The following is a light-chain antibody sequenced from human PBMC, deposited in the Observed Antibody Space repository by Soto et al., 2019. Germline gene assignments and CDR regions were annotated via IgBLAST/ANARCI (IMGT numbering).Light chain of an antibody. J-gene: IGKJ4*01. CDR3: QQRSIGVT. CDR1: QSVSNY. V-gene: IGKV3-11*01. CDR2: DAS. Sequence: EIVMTQSPATLSLSPGERATLSCRASQSVSNYLAWYQQKPGQAPRLLIYDASNRASGIPAMFSGGGSGTDFTLTISSLEPEDSAIYYCQQRSIGVTFGGGTKVEIK.